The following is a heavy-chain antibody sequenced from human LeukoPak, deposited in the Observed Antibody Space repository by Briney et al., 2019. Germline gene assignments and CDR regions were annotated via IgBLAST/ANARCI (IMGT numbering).Heavy chain of an antibody. CDR3: ARDLFPVVGERNYYFDY. J-gene: IGHJ4*02. D-gene: IGHD2-15*01. V-gene: IGHV3-23*01. CDR1: GFTFSSYA. Sequence: GGSLRLSCAASGFTFSSYAMSWVRQAPGKGLEWVSAISGSGGSTYYADSVKGRFTISRDNSKNTLYLQMNSLRAEDTAVYYCARDLFPVVGERNYYFDYWGQGTLVTVSS. CDR2: ISGSGGST.